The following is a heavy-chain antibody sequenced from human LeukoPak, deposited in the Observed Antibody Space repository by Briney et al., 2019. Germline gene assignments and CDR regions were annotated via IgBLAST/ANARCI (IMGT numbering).Heavy chain of an antibody. CDR3: AKVGGRSWFYFDN. D-gene: IGHD6-13*01. J-gene: IGHJ4*02. Sequence: SGGSLRLSCAASGFTVSSNYMSWVRQAPGKGLEWVAVITDDGSDKYYTDSVKGRFSISGDNSKNTLYLQMNSLRPEDTAIYYCAKVGGRSWFYFDNWGQGTVVTVSS. V-gene: IGHV3-30*18. CDR1: GFTVSSNY. CDR2: ITDDGSDK.